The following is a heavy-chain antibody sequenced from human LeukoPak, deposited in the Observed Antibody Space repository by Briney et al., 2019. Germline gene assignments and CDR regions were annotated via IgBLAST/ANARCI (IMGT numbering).Heavy chain of an antibody. CDR1: GYTFTSYD. CDR2: MNPNSGNT. D-gene: IGHD6-6*01. CDR3: ALSIAARPYWFDP. J-gene: IGHJ5*02. V-gene: IGHV1-8*01. Sequence: GASVKVSCKASGYTFTSYDINWVRHATGQGLEWMGWMNPNSGNTGYAQKFQGRVTMTRNTSISTAYMELSSLRSEDTAVYYCALSIAARPYWFDPWGQGTLVTVSS.